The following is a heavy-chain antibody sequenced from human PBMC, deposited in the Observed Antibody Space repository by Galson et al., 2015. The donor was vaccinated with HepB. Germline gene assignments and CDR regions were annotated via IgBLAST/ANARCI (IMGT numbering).Heavy chain of an antibody. J-gene: IGHJ4*02. D-gene: IGHD6-19*01. Sequence: SGFTFSSYAMSWVRRAPGKGLQWLSIISSSGDLRRYADSIKGRFTISRDNSKSALYLQMNSLTADDTAVYYCAKDGVADSGWYSDYWGQGTLVTVSS. V-gene: IGHV3-23*01. CDR2: ISSSGDLR. CDR1: GFTFSSYA. CDR3: AKDGVADSGWYSDY.